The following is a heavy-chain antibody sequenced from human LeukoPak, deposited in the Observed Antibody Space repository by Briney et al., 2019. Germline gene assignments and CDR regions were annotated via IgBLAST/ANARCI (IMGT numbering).Heavy chain of an antibody. V-gene: IGHV1-2*02. CDR2: INPNSGAT. Sequence: ASVKVSCKASGYTFTGYFMHWMRQAPGQGLEWMAWINPNSGATNYAPKFQGRVTLTRDTSITTAYMELSRLRSDDTAVYYCARDFGRYCGYDFDFWGQGTLVTVSS. CDR3: ARDFGRYCGYDFDF. CDR1: GYTFTGYF. J-gene: IGHJ4*02. D-gene: IGHD5-12*01.